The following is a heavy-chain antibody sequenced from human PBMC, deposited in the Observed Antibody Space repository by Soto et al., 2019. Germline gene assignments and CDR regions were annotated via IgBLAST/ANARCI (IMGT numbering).Heavy chain of an antibody. V-gene: IGHV3-74*01. Sequence: EVQLVESGGGLVQPGGSLRLSCAASGFAFSNNCMHWVRQAPGKGLEWVSRIKSDGSSTNYADSVKGRFTISRDNAKNTLYRQMSGLGADDTAIYYCASYYYYYYMDVWGKGTTVSVSS. CDR3: ASYYYYYYMDV. J-gene: IGHJ6*03. CDR1: GFAFSNNC. CDR2: IKSDGSST.